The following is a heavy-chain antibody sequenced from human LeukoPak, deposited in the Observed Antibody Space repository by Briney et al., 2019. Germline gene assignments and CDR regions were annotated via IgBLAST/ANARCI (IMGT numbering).Heavy chain of an antibody. D-gene: IGHD5-24*01. V-gene: IGHV3-53*01. CDR1: EFSVGSNY. CDR3: AKGRRDAYNFDFEY. CDR2: IYSGGST. J-gene: IGHJ4*02. Sequence: PGGSLRLSCAASEFSVGSNYMTWVRQAPGKGLEWVSLIYSGGSTYYADSVKGRFTISRDNSKNTLYLQMNSLRAEDTAVYYCAKGRRDAYNFDFEYWGQGTLVTVSS.